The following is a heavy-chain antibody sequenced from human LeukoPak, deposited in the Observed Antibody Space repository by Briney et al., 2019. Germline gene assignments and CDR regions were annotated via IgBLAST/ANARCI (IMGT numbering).Heavy chain of an antibody. D-gene: IGHD3-10*01. Sequence: GGSLRLSCAASGFAFSNYAMSWVRQAPGKGLEWVSSLSGGGDSRYYADSVMGRFTISRDNSKNTLYLQMNSLRSEDTAVYYCAKAVRSMVTGGGYFDSWGQGTLVTVSS. CDR2: LSGGGDSR. J-gene: IGHJ4*02. CDR1: GFAFSNYA. V-gene: IGHV3-23*01. CDR3: AKAVRSMVTGGGYFDS.